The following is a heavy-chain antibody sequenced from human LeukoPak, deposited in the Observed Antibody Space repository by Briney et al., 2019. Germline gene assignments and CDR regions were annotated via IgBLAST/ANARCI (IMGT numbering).Heavy chain of an antibody. Sequence: GESLKISCKGSGFSFTSYWIGWVRQMPGKGLEWMGVINPGDSDTRYSPSFQDQVTISADKSISTAYLQWSSLKASDTAIYYCARRTRYCSSTNCYPPDYWGQGTLVTASS. J-gene: IGHJ4*02. V-gene: IGHV5-51*01. CDR1: GFSFTSYW. D-gene: IGHD2-2*01. CDR3: ARRTRYCSSTNCYPPDY. CDR2: INPGDSDT.